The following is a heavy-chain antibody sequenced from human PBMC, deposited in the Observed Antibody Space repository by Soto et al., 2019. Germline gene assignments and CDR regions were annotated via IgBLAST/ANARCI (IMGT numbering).Heavy chain of an antibody. Sequence: LSLTCPVSGGSISSSSYYWGWIRQPPGKGLEWIGSIYYSGSTYYNPSLKSRVTISVDTSKNQFSLKLSSVTAADTAVYYCARLSIAARLGFDPWGQGTLVTVSS. CDR3: ARLSIAARLGFDP. D-gene: IGHD6-6*01. CDR1: GGSISSSSYY. J-gene: IGHJ5*02. V-gene: IGHV4-39*01. CDR2: IYYSGST.